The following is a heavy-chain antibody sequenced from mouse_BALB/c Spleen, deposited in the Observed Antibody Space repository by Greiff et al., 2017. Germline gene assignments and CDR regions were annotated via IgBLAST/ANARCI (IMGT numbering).Heavy chain of an antibody. Sequence: EVQLVESGGGLVQPGGSRKLSCAASGFTFSSFGMHWVRQAPEKGLEWVAYISSGSSTIYYADTVKGRFTISRDNPKNTLFLQMTSLRSEDTAMYYCARGEYYGNYDYVMDYWGQGTSVTVSS. CDR1: GFTFSSFG. D-gene: IGHD2-1*01. CDR3: ARGEYYGNYDYVMDY. J-gene: IGHJ4*01. CDR2: ISSGSSTI. V-gene: IGHV5-17*02.